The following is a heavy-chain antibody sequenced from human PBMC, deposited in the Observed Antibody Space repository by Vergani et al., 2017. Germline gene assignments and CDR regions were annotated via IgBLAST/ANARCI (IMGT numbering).Heavy chain of an antibody. V-gene: IGHV4-59*01. CDR2: VYYTGST. Sequence: QLQLQESGPGLVKPSETLSLSCRVSGAAIKDFYWSWFRQPPGKGLEWIGYVYYTGSTTYNPSLKSRVTISVDTSNNQFSLRMTSLTAADTAIYYCARDRDLYCRSTTSCHNWFDPWGQGSLVTVSS. CDR3: ARDRDLYCRSTTSCHNWFDP. D-gene: IGHD2/OR15-2a*01. CDR1: GAAIKDFY. J-gene: IGHJ5*02.